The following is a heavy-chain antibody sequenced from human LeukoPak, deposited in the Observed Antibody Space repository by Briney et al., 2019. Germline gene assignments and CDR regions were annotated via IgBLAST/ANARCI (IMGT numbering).Heavy chain of an antibody. CDR1: GGSISSYY. D-gene: IGHD3-10*01. CDR2: IYHSGST. Sequence: SETLSLTCTVSGGSISSYYWSWIRQPPGKGLEWIGSIYHSGSTYYNPSLKSRVTTSVDTSKNQFSLKLTSVTAADTAVYYCARRQARGPFDYWGQGTLVTVSS. V-gene: IGHV4-59*08. J-gene: IGHJ4*02. CDR3: ARRQARGPFDY.